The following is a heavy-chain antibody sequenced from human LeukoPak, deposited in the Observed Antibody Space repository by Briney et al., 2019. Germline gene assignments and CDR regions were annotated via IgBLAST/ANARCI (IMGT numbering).Heavy chain of an antibody. CDR2: INPNSGGT. Sequence: GASVKVSCKASGYTFTGYYMHWVRQAPGQGLEWMGRINPNSGGTNYAQKFQGRVTMTRDTSISTAYMELSRLRSDDTAVYYCARDVLGSSWSPFDYWGQGTLVTVSS. V-gene: IGHV1-2*06. CDR1: GYTFTGYY. J-gene: IGHJ4*02. D-gene: IGHD6-13*01. CDR3: ARDVLGSSWSPFDY.